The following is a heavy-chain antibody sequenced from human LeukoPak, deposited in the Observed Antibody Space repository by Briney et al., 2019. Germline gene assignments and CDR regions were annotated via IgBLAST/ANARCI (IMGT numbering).Heavy chain of an antibody. J-gene: IGHJ4*02. D-gene: IGHD2-15*01. CDR1: GGSISGDY. CDR3: TRVTPGGLCDY. V-gene: IGHV4-4*08. CDR2: IHNSGST. Sequence: LETLSLTCTVSGGSISGDYRSWIRRPPGKGLEWIGDIHNSGSTNYNPSLKSRVTISIDTSKNHFSLKLSSVTAADTAVYYCTRVTPGGLCDYWGQGAQVTVSS.